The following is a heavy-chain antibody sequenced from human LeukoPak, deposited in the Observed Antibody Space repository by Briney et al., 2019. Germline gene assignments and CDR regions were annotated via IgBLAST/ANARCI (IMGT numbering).Heavy chain of an antibody. CDR3: ARDTGGGWPYFDY. V-gene: IGHV4-34*01. CDR1: GGSFSGYY. D-gene: IGHD6-19*01. CDR2: INHSGST. Sequence: SETLSLTCAVYGGSFSGYYWSWIRQPPGKGLEWIGEINHSGSTNYNPSLKSRVTISVDTSKNQFSLKLSSVTAADTAVYYCARDTGGGWPYFDYWGQGTLVTVSS. J-gene: IGHJ4*02.